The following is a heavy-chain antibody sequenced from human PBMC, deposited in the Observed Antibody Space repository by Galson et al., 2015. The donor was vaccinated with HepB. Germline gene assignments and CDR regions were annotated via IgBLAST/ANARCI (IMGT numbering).Heavy chain of an antibody. Sequence: SVKVSCKASGYTFTSYDINWVRQATGQGLEWMGWMNPNSGNTGYAQKFQGGVTMTKSTSISTAYMELSSLRSEDTALYYCARVPPYGGNSSFSSRECIDVLGQGTTVAVSS. CDR2: MNPNSGNT. V-gene: IGHV1-8*01. CDR3: ARVPPYGGNSSFSSRECIDV. CDR1: GYTFTSYD. J-gene: IGHJ6*02. D-gene: IGHD2/OR15-2a*01.